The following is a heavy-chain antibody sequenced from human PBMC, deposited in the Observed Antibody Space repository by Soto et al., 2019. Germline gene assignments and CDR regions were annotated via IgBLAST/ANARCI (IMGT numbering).Heavy chain of an antibody. CDR1: GGSFSGYY. CDR2: INHSGST. CDR3: ASPLGGSGSYYNSYYYGMDV. J-gene: IGHJ6*02. Sequence: SETLSLTCAVYGGSFSGYYWSWIRQPPGKGLEWTGEINHSGSTNYNPSLKSRVTISVDTSKNQFSLKLSSVTAADTAVYYCASPLGGSGSYYNSYYYGMDVWGQGTTVTVSS. V-gene: IGHV4-34*01. D-gene: IGHD3-10*01.